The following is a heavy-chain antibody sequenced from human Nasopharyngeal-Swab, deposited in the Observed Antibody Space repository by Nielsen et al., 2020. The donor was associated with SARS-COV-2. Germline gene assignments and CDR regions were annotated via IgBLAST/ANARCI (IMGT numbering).Heavy chain of an antibody. V-gene: IGHV5-51*01. CDR3: AAAAVAGSFGFDY. Sequence: GESLKISCQGSGYIFTSYWIGWVRQMPGKGLEWMGIIYPGDSDTRYSPSFQGQVTISADKSISTAYLQWSSLKASDTAMYYCAAAAVAGSFGFDYWGQGTLVTVSS. CDR2: IYPGDSDT. CDR1: GYIFTSYW. J-gene: IGHJ4*02. D-gene: IGHD6-19*01.